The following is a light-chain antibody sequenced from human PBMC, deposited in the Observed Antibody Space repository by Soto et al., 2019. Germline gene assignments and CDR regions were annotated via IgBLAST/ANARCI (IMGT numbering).Light chain of an antibody. CDR1: SSDFGGTNY. Sequence: QSALTQPPSASGSPGQSVTISCTGASSDFGGTNYVSWYQQHPGKATKLMIFEVTKRPSGVPDRFSGSKSGNTASLTVSGLQAEDEADYYCTSYAGSYADVVFGGGTKVTVL. CDR3: TSYAGSYADVV. CDR2: EVT. J-gene: IGLJ2*01. V-gene: IGLV2-8*01.